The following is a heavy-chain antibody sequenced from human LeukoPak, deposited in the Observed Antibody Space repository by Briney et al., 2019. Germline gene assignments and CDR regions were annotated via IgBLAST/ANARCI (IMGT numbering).Heavy chain of an antibody. V-gene: IGHV3-74*01. CDR3: ATQPGSDY. J-gene: IGHJ4*02. Sequence: PGRSLTLSCAASGFTFSTYWMHCVRQAPGKGLVWVSRINSGGSSTNYADSVKGRFTISRDNAENTLYLQMNSLRAEDTAVYYCATQPGSDYWGQGTLVTVSS. D-gene: IGHD3-10*01. CDR1: GFTFSTYW. CDR2: INSGGSST.